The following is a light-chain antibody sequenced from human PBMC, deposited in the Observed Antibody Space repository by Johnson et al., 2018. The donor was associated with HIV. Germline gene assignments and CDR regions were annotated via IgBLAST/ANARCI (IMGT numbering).Light chain of an antibody. Sequence: QSVLTQPPSVSAAPGHNVSISCSGSSSNIGDNYISWYQQLPGAAPKLLIYENNKRPSGIPDRFSGSKSGTSATLGITGLQTGDEADYYCGTWDSSLSAGGFVCGTGTKVTVL. CDR1: SSNIGDNY. CDR3: GTWDSSLSAGGFV. V-gene: IGLV1-51*01. J-gene: IGLJ1*01. CDR2: ENN.